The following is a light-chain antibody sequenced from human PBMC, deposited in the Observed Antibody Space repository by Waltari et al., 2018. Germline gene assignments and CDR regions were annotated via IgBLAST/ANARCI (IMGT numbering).Light chain of an antibody. V-gene: IGKV4-1*01. J-gene: IGKJ5*01. CDR3: QRYFNIVL. Sequence: DIVVTQSPHSLAVSLGERATINCHPGQSVFNNPNNKNQFAWYQQKPGQPPKLLIYWASTRESGVPERFSGSGSGTDFTLTISSLQAEDVAVYYCQRYFNIVLFGQGTRVEIK. CDR2: WAS. CDR1: QSVFNNPNNKNQ.